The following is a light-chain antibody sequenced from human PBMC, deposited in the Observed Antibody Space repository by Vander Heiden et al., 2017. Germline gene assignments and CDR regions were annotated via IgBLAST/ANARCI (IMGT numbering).Light chain of an antibody. CDR2: EVS. Sequence: QSALTQPPSASGSPGPSVTISFTGTSGDVGGYGYVSGYQQHTGNAHKLMIYEVSYRPAGVPDRFSGSKSGNTAALTVSGLQHEDEGDYYCSAKAGSHNQVFGTGTKVTVL. CDR1: SGDVGGYGY. CDR3: SAKAGSHNQV. V-gene: IGLV2-8*01. J-gene: IGLJ1*01.